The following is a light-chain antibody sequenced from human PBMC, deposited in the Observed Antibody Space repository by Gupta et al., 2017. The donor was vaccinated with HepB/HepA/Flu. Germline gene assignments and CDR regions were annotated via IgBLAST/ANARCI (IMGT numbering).Light chain of an antibody. CDR1: SANIGNND. CDR2: YNN. J-gene: IGLJ3*02. V-gene: IGLV1-51*01. Sequence: QSVLTHPPSVSAAPGQKVTIPCSGSSANIGNNDVYWYQQRPGTAPKLLIYYNNKRNSGMPDRVSGSESGTSATLGITGLQTGDEADYYCGKWDSSLRAGGNWVFGGGTKLTVL. CDR3: GKWDSSLRAGGNWV.